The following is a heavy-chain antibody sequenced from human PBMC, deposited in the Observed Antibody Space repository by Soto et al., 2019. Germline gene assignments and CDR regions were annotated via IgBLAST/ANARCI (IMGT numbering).Heavy chain of an antibody. CDR1: GGSFSTNE. D-gene: IGHD6-19*01. J-gene: IGHJ4*02. V-gene: IGHV1-69*01. CDR3: SRARYSSRWGTFDS. Sequence: QVHLEQSGAEVRKPGTSVKVSCKASGGSFSTNEIDWVRQAPGQGLEWMGRIFPNVGTADYAQKFQGRLTIIADESTTTVDMDLSRLTSAATAVYFCSRARYSSRWGTFDSWGQGTQVAVSS. CDR2: IFPNVGTA.